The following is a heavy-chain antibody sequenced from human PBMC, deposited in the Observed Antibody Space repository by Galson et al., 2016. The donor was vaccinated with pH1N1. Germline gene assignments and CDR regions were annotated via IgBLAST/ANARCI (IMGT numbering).Heavy chain of an antibody. CDR3: AAQTWGATTVFDL. Sequence: TLSLTCTVSGGAISTGSYYWSWFRRPAEKTLDWIGRVHLTGGLSYNPSLKSRVTMSVETSKNQLSLTLASVTAADTAVYYCAAQTWGATTVFDLWG. J-gene: IGHJ2*01. CDR2: VHLTGGL. V-gene: IGHV4-61*02. CDR1: GGAISTGSYY. D-gene: IGHD1-26*01.